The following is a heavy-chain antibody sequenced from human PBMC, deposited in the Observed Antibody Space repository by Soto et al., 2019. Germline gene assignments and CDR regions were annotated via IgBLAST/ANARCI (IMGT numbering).Heavy chain of an antibody. Sequence: QVQLVESGGGVVQPGRSLRLSCAAPGFPFTSYGMHWVREGPDKGLEWVAIISYDGSDKYYADSVKGRFTISRDNSKNTLYLQMNSLRPEDTALYYCVGGQYYFDYRGQGTLVIVSS. V-gene: IGHV3-30*03. CDR2: ISYDGSDK. CDR1: GFPFTSYG. J-gene: IGHJ4*02. D-gene: IGHD3-10*01. CDR3: VGGQYYFDY.